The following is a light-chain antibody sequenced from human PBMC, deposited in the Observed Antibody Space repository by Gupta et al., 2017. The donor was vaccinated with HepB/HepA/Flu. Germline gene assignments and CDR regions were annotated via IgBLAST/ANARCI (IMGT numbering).Light chain of an antibody. CDR2: RNN. CDR3: AAWDDRVSGPV. J-gene: IGLJ2*01. V-gene: IGLV1-47*01. CDR1: ASNIGSNH. Sequence: QSVLTQPPSTSGTPGRGVTISCSGSASNIGSNHVYWYQQLPGTAPKLLICRNNQRPSGVPDRFSVSKSGTSASLAISGLRSEDEADYYCAAWDDRVSGPVFGGGTKLTVL.